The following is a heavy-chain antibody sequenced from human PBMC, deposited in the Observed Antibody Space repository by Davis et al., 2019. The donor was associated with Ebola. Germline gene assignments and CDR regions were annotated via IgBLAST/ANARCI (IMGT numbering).Heavy chain of an antibody. V-gene: IGHV4-30-4*01. J-gene: IGHJ5*02. CDR2: IYYSGST. CDR1: GGSISSGDYY. D-gene: IGHD6-13*01. CDR3: AREGGSSWSRTIFFWFDP. Sequence: SETLSLTCTVSGGSISSGDYYWSWIRQPPGKGLEWIGYIYYSGSTYYNPSLKSRVTISVDTSKNQFSLKLSSVTAADTAVYYCAREGGSSWSRTIFFWFDPWGQGTLVTVSS.